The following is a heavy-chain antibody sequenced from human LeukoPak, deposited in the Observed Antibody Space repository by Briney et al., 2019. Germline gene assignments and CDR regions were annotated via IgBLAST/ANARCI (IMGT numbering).Heavy chain of an antibody. D-gene: IGHD3-10*01. Sequence: NPSETLSLTCTVSGYSISSGYYWGWIRQPPGKGLEWIGNIYHGGSTYYNPSLKSRVTISVDTSKNQFSLKLSSVTAADTAVYYCASSYLLWFGEFLNWFDPWGQGTLVTVSS. CDR3: ASSYLLWFGEFLNWFDP. CDR1: GYSISSGYY. CDR2: IYHGGST. V-gene: IGHV4-38-2*02. J-gene: IGHJ5*02.